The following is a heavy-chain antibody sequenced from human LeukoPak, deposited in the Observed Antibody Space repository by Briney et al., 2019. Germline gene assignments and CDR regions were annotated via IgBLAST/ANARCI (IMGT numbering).Heavy chain of an antibody. V-gene: IGHV4-39*07. CDR1: GGSISSSSYS. D-gene: IGHD2-21*01. J-gene: IGHJ3*02. Sequence: PSETLSLTCTVSGGSISSSSYSWGWIRQPPGKGLEWIGGIYYSGSTYYNPSLESRVTISVDTSKNQFSLKLKSVTAADTAFFFSSRRRHTRYDAFDIWGPGTMVTVSS. CDR2: IYYSGST. CDR3: SRRRHTRYDAFDI.